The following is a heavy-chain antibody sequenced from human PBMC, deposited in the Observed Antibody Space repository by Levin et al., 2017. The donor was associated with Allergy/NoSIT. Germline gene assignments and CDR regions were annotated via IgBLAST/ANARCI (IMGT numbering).Heavy chain of an antibody. J-gene: IGHJ4*02. CDR1: GAAISSSRYY. D-gene: IGHD6-19*01. CDR3: ARHLSVTGTFDF. CDR2: IFYSGRT. Sequence: SQTLSLTCTVSGAAISSSRYYWGWIRQPPGKGLEFIGSIFYSGRTYYNLSLQSRVTIPVDMSKNAFSLKLSSVTAADTAVYYCARHLSVTGTFDFWGQGTLVTVPS. V-gene: IGHV4-39*01.